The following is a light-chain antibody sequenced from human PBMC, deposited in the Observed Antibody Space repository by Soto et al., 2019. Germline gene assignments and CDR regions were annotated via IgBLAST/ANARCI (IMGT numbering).Light chain of an antibody. CDR1: QSISSY. CDR2: AAS. Sequence: DIQMTQSPSSLSASVGDRVTITCRASQSISSYLNWYQQKPGKAPNLLIYAASSLQSGVPSKFSASGSGTDFNLSISSLQPEDFATYYCQQSYSSPFTFGPGTKVD. V-gene: IGKV1-39*01. J-gene: IGKJ3*01. CDR3: QQSYSSPFT.